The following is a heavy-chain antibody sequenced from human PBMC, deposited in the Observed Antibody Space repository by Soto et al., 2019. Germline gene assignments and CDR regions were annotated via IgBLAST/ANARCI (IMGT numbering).Heavy chain of an antibody. CDR1: GFTSTSYS. CDR2: ISSDSSTI. J-gene: IGHJ4*02. V-gene: IGHV3-48*01. Sequence: EVQLVESGGGLVQPGGSLRLSCAASGFTSTSYSMNWVRQAPGKGLEWVSYISSDSSTIYYADSVKGRFTISRDNAKNSLYLQMSSLRAEDKAVYYCARDFCSTTSCRFDYWGQGTLVTVSS. CDR3: ARDFCSTTSCRFDY. D-gene: IGHD2-2*01.